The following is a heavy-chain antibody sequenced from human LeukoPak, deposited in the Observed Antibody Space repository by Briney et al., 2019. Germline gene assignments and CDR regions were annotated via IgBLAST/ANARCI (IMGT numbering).Heavy chain of an antibody. Sequence: GGSLRLSCAASRLTVSINYMNWVCQAPGKGLEWVSIIYSGGNTHYADSVTGRFTISRDNSQNTLYLQMNSLRPEDTAVYYCTRLLYYYVSDGYQEYFDYWGQGTLVTVSS. CDR1: RLTVSINY. J-gene: IGHJ4*02. CDR3: TRLLYYYVSDGYQEYFDY. V-gene: IGHV3-53*01. CDR2: IYSGGNT. D-gene: IGHD3-22*01.